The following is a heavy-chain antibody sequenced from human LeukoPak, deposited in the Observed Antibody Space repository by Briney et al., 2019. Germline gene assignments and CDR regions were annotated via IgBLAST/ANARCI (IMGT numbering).Heavy chain of an antibody. J-gene: IGHJ4*02. V-gene: IGHV3-74*01. CDR3: VKDHMGGSRTVTIDY. Sequence: GGSLRLSCAASGFTFSSYWMHWVRQAPGKGLVWVSHISGGGSSTSDAESVRGRFTISRDNSKNTLYLQMNSLRAEDTAVYYCVKDHMGGSRTVTIDYWGQGALVTVSS. CDR1: GFTFSSYW. D-gene: IGHD1-26*01. CDR2: ISGGGSST.